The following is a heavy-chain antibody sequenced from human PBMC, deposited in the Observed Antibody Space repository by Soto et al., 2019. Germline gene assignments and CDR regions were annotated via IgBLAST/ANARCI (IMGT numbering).Heavy chain of an antibody. CDR1: EIIFSGYA. Sequence: PGGSLRLSCAASEIIFSGYAMSWVRQAPGKGLEWVSGIDGSGGSTYYADSVKGRFTISRDNSRNTLYLQMNSLRAEDTAVYYCAKAYCSTTSCYDDYWGQGTLVTVSS. V-gene: IGHV3-23*01. D-gene: IGHD2-2*01. CDR2: IDGSGGST. CDR3: AKAYCSTTSCYDDY. J-gene: IGHJ4*02.